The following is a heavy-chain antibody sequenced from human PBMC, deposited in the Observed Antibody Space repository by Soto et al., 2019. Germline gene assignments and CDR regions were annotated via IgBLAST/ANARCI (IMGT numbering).Heavy chain of an antibody. D-gene: IGHD1-26*01. CDR1: GFTFNSYT. CDR2: ISVSSSYI. Sequence: PGGSLRLSCAASGFTFNSYTMNWVRQAPGKGLEWVSSISVSSSYIYYADSLQGRFTISRDNAENSLYLQMNSLGVEDTAIYYCARREYSGRYFDYWGRGILVTVS. CDR3: ARREYSGRYFDY. V-gene: IGHV3-21*01. J-gene: IGHJ4*02.